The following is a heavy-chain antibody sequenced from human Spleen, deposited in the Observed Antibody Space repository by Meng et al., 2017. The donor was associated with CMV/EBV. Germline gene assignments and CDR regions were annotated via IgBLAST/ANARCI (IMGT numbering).Heavy chain of an antibody. V-gene: IGHV4-39*01. D-gene: IGHD3-16*01. J-gene: IGHJ6*02. CDR2: IYYSGST. CDR3: ARHGGYYYYGMDV. Sequence: SETLSLTCTVSGGSISSSSYYWGWIRQPPAKGLEWIGSIYYSGSTYYNPSLKSRVTISVDTSKNQFSLKLRSVTAADTAVYYCARHGGYYYYGMDVWGQGTTVTVSS. CDR1: GGSISSSSYY.